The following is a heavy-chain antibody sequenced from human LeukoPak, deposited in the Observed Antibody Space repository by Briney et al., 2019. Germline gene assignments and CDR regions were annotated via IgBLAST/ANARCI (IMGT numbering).Heavy chain of an antibody. J-gene: IGHJ4*02. CDR1: GFTFSSYG. V-gene: IGHV3-30*18. CDR3: AKGGVRGAPPLYYFDY. CDR2: ISYDGSNK. D-gene: IGHD3-10*01. Sequence: TGGPLRLSCAASGFTFSSYGMHWVRQAPGKGLEWVAVISYDGSNKYYADSVKGRFTISRDNSKNTLYLQMNSLRAEDTAVYYCAKGGVRGAPPLYYFDYWGQGTLVTVSS.